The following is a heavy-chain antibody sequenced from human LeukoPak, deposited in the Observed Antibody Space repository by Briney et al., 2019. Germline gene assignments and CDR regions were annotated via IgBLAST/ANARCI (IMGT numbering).Heavy chain of an antibody. CDR3: ARDGTAAGLYFDL. CDR1: GFTFSGYW. CDR2: IRQDGGEK. Sequence: PGGSLRLSCAVSGFTFSGYWMNWVRQAPGKELEWVASIRQDGGEKSYVDSVKGRFTISRDNTKNSLYLQMSSLRAEDTAVYYCARDGTAAGLYFDLWGQGTLVTVSS. D-gene: IGHD6-13*01. J-gene: IGHJ4*01. V-gene: IGHV3-7*01.